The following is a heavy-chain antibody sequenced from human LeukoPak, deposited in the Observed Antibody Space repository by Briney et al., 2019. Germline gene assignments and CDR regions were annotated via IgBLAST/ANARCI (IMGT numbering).Heavy chain of an antibody. CDR2: IPYDGSNK. CDR3: SSTTSDGFDY. Sequence: GGSLRLSCAASGFTFSSYGMHWVRQAPGKGLEWVAVIPYDGSNKYYADSVKGRSTISRDNSKNTLYLQMNSLRAEDTAVYYCSSTTSDGFDYWGQGTLVTVSS. D-gene: IGHD5/OR15-5a*01. V-gene: IGHV3-30*19. CDR1: GFTFSSYG. J-gene: IGHJ4*02.